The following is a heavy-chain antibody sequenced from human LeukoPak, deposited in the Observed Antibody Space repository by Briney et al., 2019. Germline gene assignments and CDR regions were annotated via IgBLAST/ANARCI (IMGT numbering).Heavy chain of an antibody. D-gene: IGHD3-3*01. Sequence: KASETLSLTCTVSGGSISSYYWSWIRQPAGKGLEWIGRIYTSGSTNYNPSLKSRVTMSVDTSKNQFSLKLSSVTAADTAVYYCARGAIDLEWLKGPFDYWGQGTLVTVSS. V-gene: IGHV4-4*07. CDR3: ARGAIDLEWLKGPFDY. CDR2: IYTSGST. CDR1: GGSISSYY. J-gene: IGHJ4*02.